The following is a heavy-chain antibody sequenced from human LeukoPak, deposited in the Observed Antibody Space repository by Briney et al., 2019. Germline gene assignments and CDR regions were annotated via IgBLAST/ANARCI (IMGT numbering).Heavy chain of an antibody. D-gene: IGHD2-15*01. V-gene: IGHV7-4-1*02. CDR1: GYTFNNYA. CDR2: INTNTGNP. Sequence: ASVKVSCKASGYTFNNYAMNWVRQAPGQGLEWMGWINTNTGNPTYAQGFTGRFVFSLDTSVSTAYLQISSLKAEDTAVYYCARVGHCSGGSCNWFDPWGQGTLVTVSS. CDR3: ARVGHCSGGSCNWFDP. J-gene: IGHJ5*02.